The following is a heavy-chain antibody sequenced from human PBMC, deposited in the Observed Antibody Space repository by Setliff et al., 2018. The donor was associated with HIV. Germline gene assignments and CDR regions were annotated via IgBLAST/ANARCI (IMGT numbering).Heavy chain of an antibody. J-gene: IGHJ6*02. CDR2: ISSSGSTI. CDR3: ARRLQFLEFLHGVGGLDV. Sequence: GGSLRLSCAASGFTFTNYYMSWVRQAPGKGLEWVSDISSSGSTIYYADSVKGRFTISRDNAKNSLYLQMNSLRAADTAVYYCARRLQFLEFLHGVGGLDVWGQGTTVTVSS. D-gene: IGHD3-3*01. V-gene: IGHV3-11*01. CDR1: GFTFTNYY.